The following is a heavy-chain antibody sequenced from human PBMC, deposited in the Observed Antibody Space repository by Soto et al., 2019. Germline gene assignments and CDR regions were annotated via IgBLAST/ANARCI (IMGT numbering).Heavy chain of an antibody. V-gene: IGHV3-30-3*01. CDR1: GFSFSSYA. CDR2: ISHDGINK. Sequence: QVRLVESGGGVVQPGRSLRLSCTASGFSFSSYAMYWFRQPPGKGLEWVAVISHDGINKHYADSVKGRVTVSRDNSNPSLDLQLTRMRGEETAMDYCARDMYSSDYFVKWFEPWGQGTLVTVSS. J-gene: IGHJ5*02. D-gene: IGHD6-19*01. CDR3: ARDMYSSDYFVKWFEP.